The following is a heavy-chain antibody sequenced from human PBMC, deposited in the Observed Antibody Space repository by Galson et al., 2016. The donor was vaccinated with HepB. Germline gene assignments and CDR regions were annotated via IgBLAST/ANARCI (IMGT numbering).Heavy chain of an antibody. CDR1: GDTFSSYA. CDR2: IIPIFGTA. CDR3: ARGDGYNLFDF. V-gene: IGHV1-69*13. D-gene: IGHD5-24*01. Sequence: SVKVSCKASGDTFSSYAISWVRQAPGQGLEWMGGIIPIFGTANYAQKFQGRVTITADESTTTAYMELSSLRSEDTAVYYCARGDGYNLFDFWGQGTLVTVSS. J-gene: IGHJ4*02.